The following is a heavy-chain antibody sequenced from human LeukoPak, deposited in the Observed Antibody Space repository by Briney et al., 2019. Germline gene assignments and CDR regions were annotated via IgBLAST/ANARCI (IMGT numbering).Heavy chain of an antibody. CDR1: GGSISSYY. CDR3: ARDYYGSGSYYTNHFDY. CDR2: IYYSGST. V-gene: IGHV4-59*01. Sequence: SETLSLTCTVSGGSISSYYWSWIRQPPGKGLEWIGYIYYSGSTNYNPSLKSRVTISVDTSKNQFSLKLSSVTAADTAVYYCARDYYGSGSYYTNHFDYWGQGTLVTVSS. J-gene: IGHJ4*02. D-gene: IGHD3-10*01.